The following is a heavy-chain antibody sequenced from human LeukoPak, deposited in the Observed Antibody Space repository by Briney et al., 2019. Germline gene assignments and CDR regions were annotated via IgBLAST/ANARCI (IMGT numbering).Heavy chain of an antibody. V-gene: IGHV3-30*04. D-gene: IGHD3-16*01. CDR2: ISFDGRDK. CDR3: ARAYGGLIDY. Sequence: GRSLRLSCEASGLTLNSYIMHWVRQAPGKGLEWVALISFDGRDKQYADSVKGRFTISKDNSKNTLHLQMNSLSGDDTSMYFCARAYGGLIDYWGQGTLVTVSS. CDR1: GLTLNSYI. J-gene: IGHJ4*02.